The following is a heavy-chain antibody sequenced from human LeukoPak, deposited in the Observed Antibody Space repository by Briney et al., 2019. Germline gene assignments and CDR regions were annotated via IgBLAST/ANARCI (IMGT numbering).Heavy chain of an antibody. CDR1: GFTFSSYE. CDR2: ISSSGSTI. CDR3: ARDFSYSSSWYVGYFDY. Sequence: GGSLRLSCAASGFTFSSYEMNWVRQAPGKGLEWVSYISSSGSTIYYADSVKGRFTISRDNAKNSLYLQMNSLRAEDTAVYYCARDFSYSSSWYVGYFDYWGQGTLVTVSS. V-gene: IGHV3-48*03. J-gene: IGHJ4*02. D-gene: IGHD6-13*01.